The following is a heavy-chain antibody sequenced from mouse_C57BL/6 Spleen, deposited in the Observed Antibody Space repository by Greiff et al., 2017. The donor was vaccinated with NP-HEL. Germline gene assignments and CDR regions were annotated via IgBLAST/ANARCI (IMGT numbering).Heavy chain of an antibody. D-gene: IGHD1-1*01. CDR1: GYTFTSYW. CDR2: IDPSDSET. Sequence: QVQLQQPGAELVRPGSSVKLSCKASGYTFTSYWMHWVKQRPIQGLEWIGNIDPSDSETHYNQKFKDKATLTVDKSSSTAYMQLSSLTSEDSAVYYCARDYGSSTLYFDYWGQGTTLTVSS. CDR3: ARDYGSSTLYFDY. J-gene: IGHJ2*01. V-gene: IGHV1-52*01.